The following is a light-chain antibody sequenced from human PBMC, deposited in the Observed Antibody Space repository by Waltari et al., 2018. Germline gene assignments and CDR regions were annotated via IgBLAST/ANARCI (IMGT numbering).Light chain of an antibody. Sequence: QSVLTQPPSVSGAPGQRVTISCTGGSSTIGAGYDVPWYQQLPGTAPKLLIYGNTNRPAGVPYRFAGSKSGTSASLAITGLQAEDEADYYCQSYDSSLGGSRVFGGGTKLTVL. CDR1: SSTIGAGYD. V-gene: IGLV1-40*01. J-gene: IGLJ3*02. CDR3: QSYDSSLGGSRV. CDR2: GNT.